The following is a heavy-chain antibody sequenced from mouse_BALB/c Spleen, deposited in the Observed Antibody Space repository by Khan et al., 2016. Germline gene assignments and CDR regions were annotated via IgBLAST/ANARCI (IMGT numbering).Heavy chain of an antibody. CDR3: AREVYYGTFAY. V-gene: IGHV1-4*01. CDR2: INPTSGYT. Sequence: QVQLKQSGAELARPGASVKMSCKGSGYTFTSYTMHWVKQRPGQGLEWIGYINPTSGYTNYNQKFKDKATLTADKSSSTAYKQLSSLTSEDSVVYYCAREVYYGTFAYWGQGTLVTVSA. CDR1: GYTFTSYT. J-gene: IGHJ3*01. D-gene: IGHD1-1*01.